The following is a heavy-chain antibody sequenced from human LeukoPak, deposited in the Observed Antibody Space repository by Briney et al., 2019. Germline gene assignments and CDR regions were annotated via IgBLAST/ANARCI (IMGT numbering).Heavy chain of an antibody. CDR2: ITSSSSYI. Sequence: PGGSLRLSCAASGFTFSSYSMNWVRQAPGQGLEWVSTITSSSSYIYYADSVKGRFTISRDNAKNSLYLQMNSLRAEDTAVYYCARGEVGSYHTSFDYWGQGTLVTVSS. J-gene: IGHJ4*02. CDR3: ARGEVGSYHTSFDY. CDR1: GFTFSSYS. D-gene: IGHD2-15*01. V-gene: IGHV3-21*04.